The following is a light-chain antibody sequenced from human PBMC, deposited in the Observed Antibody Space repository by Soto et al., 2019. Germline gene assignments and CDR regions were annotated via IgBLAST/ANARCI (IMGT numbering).Light chain of an antibody. J-gene: IGKJ5*01. CDR1: QDISVY. Sequence: DIQMTQSPSSLSASVGDRVTITCRARQDISVYLAWYQQKPGKVPKLLIYRASTLQSGVPSRFSGSGSGTDFTLTISSLQPKDVATYYWRRFNTGSLAFGQGTRLEIK. CDR2: RAS. V-gene: IGKV1-27*01. CDR3: RRFNTGSLA.